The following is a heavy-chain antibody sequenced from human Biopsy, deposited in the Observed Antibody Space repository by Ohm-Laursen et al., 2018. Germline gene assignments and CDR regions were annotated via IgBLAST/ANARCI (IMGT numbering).Heavy chain of an antibody. J-gene: IGHJ6*02. V-gene: IGHV3-48*04. CDR1: GITTRSYW. Sequence: SLRLSCAASGITTRSYWMSWIRQAPGKGLEWVSYISGGSGIIYYADSVKGRFTISRDNAQNSLFLQMNSLRAADTAVYYCASMPAAIHEPNYSYYGMHVWGQGTTVTVSS. CDR2: ISGGSGII. CDR3: ASMPAAIHEPNYSYYGMHV. D-gene: IGHD2-2*02.